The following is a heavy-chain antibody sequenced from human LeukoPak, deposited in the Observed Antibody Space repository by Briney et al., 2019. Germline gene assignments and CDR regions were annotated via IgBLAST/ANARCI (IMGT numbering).Heavy chain of an antibody. CDR3: AKDLLGSSPLNWFDP. CDR2: ISGSGGST. D-gene: IGHD6-13*01. Sequence: PWGSLRLSCAASGFTFSSYAMSWVRQAPGKGLEWVSAISGSGGSTYYADSVKGRFTISRDNSKNTLYLQMNSLRAEDTAVYYCAKDLLGSSPLNWFDPWGQGTLVTVSS. J-gene: IGHJ5*02. V-gene: IGHV3-23*01. CDR1: GFTFSSYA.